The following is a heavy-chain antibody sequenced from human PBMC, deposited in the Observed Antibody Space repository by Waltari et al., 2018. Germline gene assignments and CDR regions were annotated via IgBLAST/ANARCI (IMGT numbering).Heavy chain of an antibody. CDR2: IYYSGST. CDR1: GGSISSYY. J-gene: IGHJ5*02. V-gene: IGHV4-59*01. Sequence: QVQLQESGPGLVKPSETLSLTCTVSGGSISSYYWSWIRQPPGKGLEWIGYIYYSGSTNYNPSLKSRVTISVDTSKNQFSLKLSSVTAADTAVYYCAREISVVGATAPNWFDPWGQGTLVTVSS. CDR3: AREISVVGATAPNWFDP. D-gene: IGHD1-26*01.